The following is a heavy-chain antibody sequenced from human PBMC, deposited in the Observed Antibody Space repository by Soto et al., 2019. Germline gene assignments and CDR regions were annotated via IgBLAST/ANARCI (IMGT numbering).Heavy chain of an antibody. CDR1: GFTFSSYA. V-gene: IGHV3-30-3*01. J-gene: IGHJ5*02. CDR3: ARDRELATSGWFDP. D-gene: IGHD2-2*01. Sequence: PGGSLRLSCAASGFTFSSYAMHWVRQAPGKGLEWVAVISYDGSNKYYADSVKGRFTISRDNSKNTLYLQMNSLRAEDTAVYYCARDRELATSGWFDPWGQGTLVTVSS. CDR2: ISYDGSNK.